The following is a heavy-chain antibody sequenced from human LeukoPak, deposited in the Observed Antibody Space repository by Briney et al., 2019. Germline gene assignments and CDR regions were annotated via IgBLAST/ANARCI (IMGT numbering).Heavy chain of an antibody. V-gene: IGHV4-59*08. D-gene: IGHD4-17*01. Sequence: SETLSLTCTVSGGSISSYYWSWIRQPPGKGLEWIGYIYYSGSTNYNPSLKSRVTISVDTSKNQFSLKLSSVTAADTAVYYSARGTVSAFDIWGQGTMVTVSS. CDR2: IYYSGST. J-gene: IGHJ3*02. CDR1: GGSISSYY. CDR3: ARGTVSAFDI.